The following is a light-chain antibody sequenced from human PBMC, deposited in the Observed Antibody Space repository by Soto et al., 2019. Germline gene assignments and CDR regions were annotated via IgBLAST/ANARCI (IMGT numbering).Light chain of an antibody. J-gene: IGLJ1*01. CDR2: EVT. CDR1: GSDVGTYNF. V-gene: IGLV2-8*01. CDR3: SSYTGDRHFYV. Sequence: QSALTHPPSXSGSSGQSVSISCTGTGSDVGTYNFVSWYQQHPGKAPKLLIYEVTKRPSGVPDRFSGSKSGNTASLTVSGLQAEDEAEYFCSSYTGDRHFYVFGTGTKVTVL.